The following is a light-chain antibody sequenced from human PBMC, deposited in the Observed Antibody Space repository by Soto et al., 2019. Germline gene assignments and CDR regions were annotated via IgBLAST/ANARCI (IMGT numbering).Light chain of an antibody. V-gene: IGKV3-20*01. Sequence: EIVLTQSPGTLSLSPGERATLSCRASQSVSNHYLAWYQQKPGHAPRLRIYGASNRATGIPDRFSGSGSGTNFTLTISRLEPDDFGVYYCYQCGNSGTFCQGSMVDVK. CDR1: QSVSNHY. J-gene: IGKJ1*01. CDR2: GAS. CDR3: YQCGNSGT.